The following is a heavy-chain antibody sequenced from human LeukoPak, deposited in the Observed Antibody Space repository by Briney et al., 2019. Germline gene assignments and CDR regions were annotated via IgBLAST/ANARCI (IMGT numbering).Heavy chain of an antibody. J-gene: IGHJ5*02. Sequence: SETLSLTCSVSGGSISSRGYYWSWIRQHPGKGLEWIGFIYYSGTTYYNPSLKSRATISVDTSKNHFSLKLISVTDADTAMYYCARGTGGAAAADFDPWGQGTLVTVSS. D-gene: IGHD6-13*01. CDR1: GGSISSRGYY. V-gene: IGHV4-31*03. CDR3: ARGTGGAAAADFDP. CDR2: IYYSGTT.